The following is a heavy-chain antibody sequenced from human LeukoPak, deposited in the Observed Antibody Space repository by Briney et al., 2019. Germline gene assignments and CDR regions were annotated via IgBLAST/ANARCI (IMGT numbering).Heavy chain of an antibody. V-gene: IGHV1-8*01. Sequence: ASVKVSCKASGYTFTSYDINWVRQATGQGLEWMGWMNPNSGNTGYAQKFQGRVTMTRNTSISTAYMELSSLRSEDTAVYYCARGLREWLTHAFGSVHWPSDPRTFSRRTYYYYYMDVWGKGTTVTVSS. D-gene: IGHD3-3*01. CDR1: GYTFTSYD. CDR2: MNPNSGNT. CDR3: ARGLREWLTHAFGSVHWPSDPRTFSRRTYYYYYMDV. J-gene: IGHJ6*03.